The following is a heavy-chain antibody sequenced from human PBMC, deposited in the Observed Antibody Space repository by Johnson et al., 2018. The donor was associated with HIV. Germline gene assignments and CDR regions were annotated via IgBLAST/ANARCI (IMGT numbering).Heavy chain of an antibody. CDR3: VSREWELHAFDI. D-gene: IGHD1-26*01. Sequence: VQLVESGGGVVQPGRSLRLSCAASGFTFSSYGMHWVRQAPGKGLEWVTFISYDGNNKYYADSVKGRFTISRDNAKHSLYLQMNSLRAEDTAVYYCVSREWELHAFDIWGQGTMVTVSS. CDR2: ISYDGNNK. V-gene: IGHV3-30*03. J-gene: IGHJ3*02. CDR1: GFTFSSYG.